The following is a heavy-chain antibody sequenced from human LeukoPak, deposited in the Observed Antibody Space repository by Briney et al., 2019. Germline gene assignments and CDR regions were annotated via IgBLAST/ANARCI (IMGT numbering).Heavy chain of an antibody. D-gene: IGHD6-19*01. Sequence: GGSLRLSCAASGFTFSSYSMKWVRQAPGKGLEWVSSISSSSSYIYYADSVKGRFTISRDNAKNSLYLQMNSLRAEDTAVYYCARDLAVAGHFDYWGQGTLVTVSS. CDR3: ARDLAVAGHFDY. CDR1: GFTFSSYS. V-gene: IGHV3-21*01. J-gene: IGHJ4*02. CDR2: ISSSSSYI.